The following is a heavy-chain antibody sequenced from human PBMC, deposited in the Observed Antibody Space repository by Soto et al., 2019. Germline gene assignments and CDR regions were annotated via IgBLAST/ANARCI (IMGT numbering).Heavy chain of an antibody. J-gene: IGHJ6*02. V-gene: IGHV4-30-4*01. CDR3: ARVPSPFDYYYAMDV. Sequence: SETLSLTCTVSGDSISSGNKYWSWIRQPPGKGLEWIGYISSSGTTYYNPSLKSRLTMSLDASQNQFSLKLNSLTDADTAVYFCARVPSPFDYYYAMDVWGQGTTVTVSS. D-gene: IGHD3-16*01. CDR1: GDSISSGNKY. CDR2: ISSSGTT.